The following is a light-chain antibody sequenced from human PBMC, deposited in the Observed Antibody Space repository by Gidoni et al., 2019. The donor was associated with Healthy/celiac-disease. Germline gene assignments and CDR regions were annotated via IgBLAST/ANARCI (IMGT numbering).Light chain of an antibody. CDR2: GAS. CDR3: QQYNNWLYT. J-gene: IGKJ2*01. V-gene: IGKV3-15*01. Sequence: EIVMTQSPATLSVSPGERATLSCRASQSVSSNLAWYQQKPGQAPRLLIYGASTRATGIPASFSGSGSGTEFTLTISSLQSEDFAVYYCQQYNNWLYTFXQXTKLEIK. CDR1: QSVSSN.